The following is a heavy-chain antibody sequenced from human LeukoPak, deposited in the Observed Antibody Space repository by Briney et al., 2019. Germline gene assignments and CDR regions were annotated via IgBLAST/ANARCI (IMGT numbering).Heavy chain of an antibody. D-gene: IGHD2-15*01. Sequence: PSETLSLTCTVSGGSISTYFWTWIRQFPGKGLEWIGDIYYTGTTSYNPSLKSRVTISVNTSKNQFSLSLSSVTAADTAVYYCARYHQPSGPNWLDRWGQGTLVTVSS. CDR1: GGSISTYF. V-gene: IGHV4-59*01. CDR3: ARYHQPSGPNWLDR. CDR2: IYYTGTT. J-gene: IGHJ5*02.